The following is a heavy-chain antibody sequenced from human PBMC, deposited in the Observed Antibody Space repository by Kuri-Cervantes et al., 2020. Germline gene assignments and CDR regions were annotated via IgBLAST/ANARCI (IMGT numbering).Heavy chain of an antibody. V-gene: IGHV4-4*07. Sequence: GSLRLSCTVSGGSITTYYWTWIRQPAGKGLGWIGRTSTSGSTNYNPSLQSRITMSVDTSKNQFSLKLSSVTAADTAIYYCAREGYFASGSYYPKYYFYMDVWGKGTTVTVSS. CDR1: GGSITTYY. J-gene: IGHJ6*03. CDR3: AREGYFASGSYYPKYYFYMDV. D-gene: IGHD3-10*01. CDR2: TSTSGST.